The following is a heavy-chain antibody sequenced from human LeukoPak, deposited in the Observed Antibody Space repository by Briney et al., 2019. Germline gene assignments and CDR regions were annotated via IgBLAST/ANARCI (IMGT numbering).Heavy chain of an antibody. CDR1: GGTFSSYA. D-gene: IGHD6-13*01. V-gene: IGHV1-18*01. CDR3: ARVAAAGTSSFDY. CDR2: ISAYNGNT. J-gene: IGHJ4*02. Sequence: ASVKVSCKASGGTFSSYAINWVRQAPGQGLEWMGWISAYNGNTNYAQKLQGRVTMTTDTSTSTAYMELRSLRSDDTAVYYCARVAAAGTSSFDYWGQGTLVTVSS.